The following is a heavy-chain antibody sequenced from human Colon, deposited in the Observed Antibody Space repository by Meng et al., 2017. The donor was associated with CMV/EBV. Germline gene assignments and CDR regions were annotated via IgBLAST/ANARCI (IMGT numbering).Heavy chain of an antibody. CDR3: ARGRPNWSGVLDY. Sequence: QVQLVQSGAEVKAPGASVLVSCRSSGYTFTSYGINWVRQAPGQGLEWMGWISGSTGYTNRAQKFQGRVTMTTDTSTSTAYLALTSLTSNDTAVYYCARGRPNWSGVLDYWGQGTLVTVSS. J-gene: IGHJ4*02. V-gene: IGHV1-18*01. D-gene: IGHD1-1*01. CDR2: ISGSTGYT. CDR1: GYTFTSYG.